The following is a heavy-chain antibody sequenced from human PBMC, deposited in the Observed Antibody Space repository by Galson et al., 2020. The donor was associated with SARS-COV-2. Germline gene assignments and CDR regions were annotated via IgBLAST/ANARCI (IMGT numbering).Heavy chain of an antibody. J-gene: IGHJ6*02. Sequence: ASVKVSCKASGYTFTGYYMHWVRQAPGQGLEWMGWINPNSGGTNYAQKFQGRVTMTRDTSISTAYMELSRLRSDDTAVYYCARGGRDRYYYGSGSYYNYYYYGMDVWGQGTTVTVSS. V-gene: IGHV1-2*02. CDR3: ARGGRDRYYYGSGSYYNYYYYGMDV. D-gene: IGHD3-10*01. CDR2: INPNSGGT. CDR1: GYTFTGYY.